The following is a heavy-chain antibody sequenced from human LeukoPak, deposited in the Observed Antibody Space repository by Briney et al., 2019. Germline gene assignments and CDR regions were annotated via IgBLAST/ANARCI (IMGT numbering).Heavy chain of an antibody. CDR3: ARESSGAGGSFLYWVDY. J-gene: IGHJ4*02. V-gene: IGHV4-61*02. D-gene: IGHD2-15*01. Sequence: SQTLSLTCTVSGGSINSGNYYWSWIRQPAGKGLEWIGRIYTSGITHYNPSLKSRITISIDTSKNQFPLRLTSVTAADTAVYYCARESSGAGGSFLYWVDYWGQGTLVTVSS. CDR2: IYTSGIT. CDR1: GGSINSGNYY.